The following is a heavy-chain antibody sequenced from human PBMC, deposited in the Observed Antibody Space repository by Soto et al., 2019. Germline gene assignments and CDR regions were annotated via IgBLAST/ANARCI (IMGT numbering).Heavy chain of an antibody. J-gene: IGHJ4*02. CDR2: IFHDGYI. V-gene: IGHV4-39*01. CDR3: ARLQTAVPHY. D-gene: IGHD6-13*01. Sequence: SETVSLTCSVSGASISGSPYYWGWIRQPPGKRLEWIGSIFHDGYIVYTPSLKSRVTISVDTSKNQFSLKLTSVAAADTAIYFCARLQTAVPHYWGQGILVTVSS. CDR1: GASISGSPYY.